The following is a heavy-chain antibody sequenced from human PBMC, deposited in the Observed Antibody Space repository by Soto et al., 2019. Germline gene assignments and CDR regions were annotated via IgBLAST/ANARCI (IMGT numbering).Heavy chain of an antibody. CDR3: ARADCSGGSCFYWYFDL. J-gene: IGHJ2*01. CDR1: GFTFSSYW. CDR2: INSDGSST. D-gene: IGHD2-15*01. Sequence: EVQLVESGGGLVQPGGSLRLSCAASGFTFSSYWMHWVRQAPGKGLVWVSRINSDGSSTSYADSVKGRFTISRDNAKNRLYLQMNSLRAEDTAVYYCARADCSGGSCFYWYFDLWGRGTLVTVSS. V-gene: IGHV3-74*01.